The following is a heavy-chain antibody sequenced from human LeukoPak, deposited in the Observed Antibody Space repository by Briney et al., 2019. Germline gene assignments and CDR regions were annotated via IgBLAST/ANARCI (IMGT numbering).Heavy chain of an antibody. CDR1: GGTFSSYA. D-gene: IGHD3-10*01. Sequence: GASVKVSCKASGGTFSSYAISWVRQAPGQGLEWMGRIIPILGIANYAQKFQGRVTITADKSTSTAYMELSSLGSEDTAVYYCARASGLGFGYWGQGTLVTVSS. J-gene: IGHJ4*02. CDR3: ARASGLGFGY. V-gene: IGHV1-69*04. CDR2: IIPILGIA.